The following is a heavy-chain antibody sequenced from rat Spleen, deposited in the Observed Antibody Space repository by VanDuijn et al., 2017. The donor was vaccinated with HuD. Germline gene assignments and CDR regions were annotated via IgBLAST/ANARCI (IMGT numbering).Heavy chain of an antibody. CDR1: GFIFRNYD. J-gene: IGHJ2*01. CDR2: INPSGGTT. D-gene: IGHD1-1*01. CDR3: ARRYYSGFDY. Sequence: EVQLVESGGGLVQPGRSLKLSCEASGFIFRNYDMVWVRQAPTKGLEWVAAINPSGGTTYYRDSVKGRFTVSRDNAKTTLYLQMDSLRSEDTATYYCARRYYSGFDYWGQGVMVTVSS. V-gene: IGHV5S23*01.